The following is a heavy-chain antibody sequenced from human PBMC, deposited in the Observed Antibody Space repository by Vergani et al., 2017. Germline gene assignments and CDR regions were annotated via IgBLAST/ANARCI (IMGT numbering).Heavy chain of an antibody. CDR1: GFTFSSYS. J-gene: IGHJ6*02. V-gene: IGHV3-48*01. Sequence: EVQLVESGGVLVKPGGSLRLSCAASGFTFSSYSMNWVRQAPGKGLEWVSYISSSSSTIYYADSVKGRFTISRDNAKNSLYLQMNSLRAEDTAVYYCATTDYYDSSGYYYRGYYYYGMDVWGQGTTVTVSS. D-gene: IGHD3-22*01. CDR3: ATTDYYDSSGYYYRGYYYYGMDV. CDR2: ISSSSSTI.